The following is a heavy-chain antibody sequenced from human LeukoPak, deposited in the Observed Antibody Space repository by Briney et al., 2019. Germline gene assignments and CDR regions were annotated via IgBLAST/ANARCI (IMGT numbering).Heavy chain of an antibody. V-gene: IGHV6-1*01. CDR2: TYYRSKWYN. D-gene: IGHD6-19*01. CDR1: GDSFSSNSAA. J-gene: IGHJ4*02. CDR3: ARTPWSYSSGWYPFDY. Sequence: SQTLSLTCAISGDSFSSNSAAWHWIRQSPSRGLEWLGRTYYRSKWYNDYAVSVKSRITINPDTSKNQFSLQLNSVTPEDTAVYYCARTPWSYSSGWYPFDYWGQGTLVTVSS.